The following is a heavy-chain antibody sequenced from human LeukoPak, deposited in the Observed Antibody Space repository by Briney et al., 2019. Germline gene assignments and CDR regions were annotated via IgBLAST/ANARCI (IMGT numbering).Heavy chain of an antibody. J-gene: IGHJ4*02. Sequence: GKSLKIFCRGSGYSFTRYWNGWVRQMPGKGLEWMGLFYHGDSDTRYSPSFQGQVTISADKSISTAYLQWSSLKASDTAMYYCARGRGGSWYGDFDYWGQGTLVTVSS. CDR1: GYSFTRYW. V-gene: IGHV5-51*01. CDR2: FYHGDSDT. CDR3: ARGRGGSWYGDFDY. D-gene: IGHD6-13*01.